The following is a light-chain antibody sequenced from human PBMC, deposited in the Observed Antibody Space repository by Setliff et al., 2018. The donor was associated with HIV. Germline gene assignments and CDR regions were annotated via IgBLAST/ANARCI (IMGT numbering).Light chain of an antibody. CDR2: DVT. Sequence: QSALTQPRSVSGSPGQSVTISCAGTISDVGGYDYVSWYQQHPGKAPKLMIYDVTKRPSGVPDRFSGSKSDSTASLTISGLQAEDEADYYCCSYAGLYTFFVFGTGTKSPS. J-gene: IGLJ1*01. CDR1: ISDVGGYDY. CDR3: CSYAGLYTFFV. V-gene: IGLV2-11*01.